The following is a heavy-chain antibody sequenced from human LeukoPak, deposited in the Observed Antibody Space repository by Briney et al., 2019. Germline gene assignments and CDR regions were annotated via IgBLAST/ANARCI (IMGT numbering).Heavy chain of an antibody. D-gene: IGHD2-2*01. V-gene: IGHV4-59*01. Sequence: PSETLSLTCTVSGGSISSYYWSWIRQPPGKGLEWIGYIYYSGSTNYNPSLKSRVTISVDTSKSQFSLKLSSVTAADTAVYYCARGCSSTSCYGLYYFDYWGQGTLVTVSS. J-gene: IGHJ4*02. CDR1: GGSISSYY. CDR3: ARGCSSTSCYGLYYFDY. CDR2: IYYSGST.